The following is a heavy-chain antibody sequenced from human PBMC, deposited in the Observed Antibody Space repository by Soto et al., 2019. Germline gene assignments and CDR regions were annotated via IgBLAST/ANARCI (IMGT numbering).Heavy chain of an antibody. Sequence: VPLVESGGGLVQPGGSLRLSCAVSGFTFSNYWMHWVRQAPGKGLVWVSTISPDGTIPDYTGSVKGRLAISRDNAKSTLFLQINSLRPEDTAVYYCARFRGDAFDIWGQGTMVTVSS. V-gene: IGHV3-74*01. J-gene: IGHJ3*02. CDR3: ARFRGDAFDI. CDR2: ISPDGTIP. D-gene: IGHD3-10*01. CDR1: GFTFSNYW.